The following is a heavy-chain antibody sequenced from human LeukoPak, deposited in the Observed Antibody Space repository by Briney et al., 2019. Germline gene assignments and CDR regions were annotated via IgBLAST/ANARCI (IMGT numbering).Heavy chain of an antibody. CDR1: GYTFTSYG. J-gene: IGHJ6*02. Sequence: ASVKVSCKASGYTFTSYGISWVRQAPGQGLEWMGWISAYNGNTNYAQKLQGRVTMTTDTSTSTACMELRSLRSDDTAVYYCARVYRDFWSGYYYYYGMDVWGQGTTVTVSS. V-gene: IGHV1-18*01. CDR3: ARVYRDFWSGYYYYYGMDV. CDR2: ISAYNGNT. D-gene: IGHD3-3*01.